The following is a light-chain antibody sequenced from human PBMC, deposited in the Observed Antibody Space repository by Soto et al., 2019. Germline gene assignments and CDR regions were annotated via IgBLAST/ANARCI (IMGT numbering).Light chain of an antibody. CDR3: SSYTSTSTYV. CDR2: DVT. J-gene: IGLJ1*01. Sequence: QSALTQPASVSGSPGQPIAISCTGTSSDVGSYNYVSWFQQHPGKAPKLMIYDVTSRPSGVSDRFSGSKSGNTASLTISGLQAEDEADYYCSSYTSTSTYVFGTGTKLTVL. CDR1: SSDVGSYNY. V-gene: IGLV2-14*01.